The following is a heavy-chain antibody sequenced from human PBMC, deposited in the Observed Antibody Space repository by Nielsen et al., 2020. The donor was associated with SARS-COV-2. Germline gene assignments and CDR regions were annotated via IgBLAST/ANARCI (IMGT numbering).Heavy chain of an antibody. J-gene: IGHJ6*03. V-gene: IGHV3-30*18. CDR2: VSYDGRNQ. D-gene: IGHD3-3*01. CDR3: AKDLADSWSDDYSAYYNMDV. Sequence: GGSLRLSCAASGFIFTSHAMHWVRQAPGKGLEWVAVVSYDGRNQYYADSVRGRFTISRDTSKNTLYLQMNSLRGEDTAVYYCAKDLADSWSDDYSAYYNMDVWGKGTTVTVSS. CDR1: GFIFTSHA.